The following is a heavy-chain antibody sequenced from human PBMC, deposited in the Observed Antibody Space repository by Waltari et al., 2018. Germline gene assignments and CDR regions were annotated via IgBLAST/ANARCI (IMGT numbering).Heavy chain of an antibody. CDR2: IYTSGST. J-gene: IGHJ3*02. Sequence: QVQLQESGPGLVKPSETLSLACTDPGGSISRYYWRWIRQPAGKGLGWSGRIYTSGSTNYNPSLKSLVTMSVDTSKNQFSLKLSSVTAADTAVYYCARRMKYYGSDDAFDIWGQGTMVTVSS. V-gene: IGHV4-4*07. D-gene: IGHD3-10*01. CDR3: ARRMKYYGSDDAFDI. CDR1: GGSISRYY.